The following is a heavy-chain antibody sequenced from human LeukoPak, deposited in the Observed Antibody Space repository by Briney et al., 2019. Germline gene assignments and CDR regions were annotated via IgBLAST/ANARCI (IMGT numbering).Heavy chain of an antibody. J-gene: IGHJ3*02. D-gene: IGHD2-2*01. CDR3: ARVGARYCSSTSCSPDAFDI. V-gene: IGHV4-59*01. Sequence: SETLSLTCTVSGGSISSYYWSWIRQPPGKGLEWIGYIYYSGSTNHNPSLKSRVTISVDTSKNQFSLKLSSVTAADTAVYYCARVGARYCSSTSCSPDAFDIWGQGTMVTVSS. CDR2: IYYSGST. CDR1: GGSISSYY.